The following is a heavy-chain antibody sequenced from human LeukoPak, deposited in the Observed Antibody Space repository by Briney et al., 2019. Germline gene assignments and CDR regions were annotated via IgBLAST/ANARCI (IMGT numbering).Heavy chain of an antibody. J-gene: IGHJ4*02. D-gene: IGHD5-18*01. CDR3: GKGNTASRPGFVD. CDR2: ISGSGDSV. CDR1: GFTFTNYE. Sequence: GGSLRLSCAASGFTFTNYEMSWVRQAPGDGLEWLSSISGSGDSVLCADCVKGRFTISRDNSLNTLHRQMSSLRAEDTAFYYCGKGNTASRPGFVDWGQGTLVTVSS. V-gene: IGHV3-23*01.